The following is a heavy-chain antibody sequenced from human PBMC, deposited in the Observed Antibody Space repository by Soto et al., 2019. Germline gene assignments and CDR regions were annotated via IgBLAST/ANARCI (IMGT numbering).Heavy chain of an antibody. Sequence: EVQLLESGGGLVKPGGSLRLSCAASGFTFSKYAMSWVRLAPGKGLEWVSSISANGGITDYADSVKGRFTISRDIFQNILSLQMDSLRGDDTALYFCAKDKYTDSVRKVWLFHYWGRGTLVTVSS. CDR1: GFTFSKYA. CDR3: AKDKYTDSVRKVWLFHY. J-gene: IGHJ2*01. D-gene: IGHD2-15*01. V-gene: IGHV3-23*01. CDR2: ISANGGIT.